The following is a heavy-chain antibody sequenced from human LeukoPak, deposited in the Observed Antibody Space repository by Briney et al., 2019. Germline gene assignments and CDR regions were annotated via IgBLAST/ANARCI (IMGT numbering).Heavy chain of an antibody. Sequence: GGSLRLSCAASGFDVGNNYLSWVRQAPGKGLECVSIIYSGGSTYYADSVKGRFTISRDNSKNTLYLQMNSLRAEDTAIYYCAKVGVPATGGFHHWGQGTLVTVSS. CDR1: GFDVGNNY. D-gene: IGHD6-13*01. CDR2: IYSGGST. J-gene: IGHJ1*01. CDR3: AKVGVPATGGFHH. V-gene: IGHV3-53*01.